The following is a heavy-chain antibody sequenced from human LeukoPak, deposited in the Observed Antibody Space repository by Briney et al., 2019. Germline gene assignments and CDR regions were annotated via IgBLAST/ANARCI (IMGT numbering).Heavy chain of an antibody. CDR2: ISSSSSYI. Sequence: PGESLRLSCAASGFTFSSYSMNWVRQAPGKGLEWVSSISSSSSYIYYADSVKGRFTISRDNAKNSLYLQMNSLRAEDTAVYYCASDRLLWFGELSRYYYGMDVWGKGTTVTVSS. J-gene: IGHJ6*04. CDR1: GFTFSSYS. D-gene: IGHD3-10*01. V-gene: IGHV3-21*01. CDR3: ASDRLLWFGELSRYYYGMDV.